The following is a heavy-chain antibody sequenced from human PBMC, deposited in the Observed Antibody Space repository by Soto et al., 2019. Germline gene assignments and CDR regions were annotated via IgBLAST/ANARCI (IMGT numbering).Heavy chain of an antibody. D-gene: IGHD3-22*01. Sequence: ASVKVSCKASGYTFTSYYMHWVRQAPGQGLEWMGIINPSGGSTSYAQKFQGRVTMTRDTSTSTVYMELSSLRSEDTAVYYCAREDYYDSSGYSPRSESFDIWGQGTMVTVSS. V-gene: IGHV1-46*01. CDR2: INPSGGST. CDR1: GYTFTSYY. CDR3: AREDYYDSSGYSPRSESFDI. J-gene: IGHJ3*02.